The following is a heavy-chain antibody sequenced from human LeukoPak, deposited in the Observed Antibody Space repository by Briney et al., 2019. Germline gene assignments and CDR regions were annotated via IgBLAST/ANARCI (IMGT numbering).Heavy chain of an antibody. J-gene: IGHJ5*02. V-gene: IGHV1-2*02. D-gene: IGHD2-15*01. CDR3: ARVRRCSGGSCCSGWFDP. CDR1: GYTFTGYY. CDR2: INPNSGGT. Sequence: ASVKVSCKASGYTFTGYYMHWVRQAPGQGLEWMGWINPNSGGTNYAQKFQGRVTMTRDTSISTAYMELSRLRSDDTAVYYCARVRRCSGGSCCSGWFDPWGQGTLVTVSS.